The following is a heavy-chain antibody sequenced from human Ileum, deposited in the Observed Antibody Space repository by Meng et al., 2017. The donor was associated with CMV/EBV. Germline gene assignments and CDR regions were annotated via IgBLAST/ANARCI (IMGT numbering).Heavy chain of an antibody. CDR2: IIYQDGRQ. V-gene: IGHV3-23*03. Sequence: GGSLRLSCSASGFAFSAFSMNWVRQSPSKGLQWVSIIYQDGRQFYADSVRGRFIISRDNSKNQVFLQMTDLRADDTATYFCAKDWTQDGLFTFDFWGQGTLVTVSS. J-gene: IGHJ4*02. CDR3: AKDWTQDGLFTFDF. CDR1: GFAFSAFS. D-gene: IGHD1-1*01.